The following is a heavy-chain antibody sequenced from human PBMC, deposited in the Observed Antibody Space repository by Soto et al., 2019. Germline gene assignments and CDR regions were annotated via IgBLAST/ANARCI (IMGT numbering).Heavy chain of an antibody. V-gene: IGHV1-69*06. CDR2: IVPSFGSA. CDR3: ARVSYLHNGLIDP. CDR1: GGTFSDYS. J-gene: IGHJ5*02. D-gene: IGHD2-8*01. Sequence: QVQLMQSGPEVKKPGSSMKVSCKASGGTFSDYSISWVRQAPGQGLERMGGIVPSFGSADYAHTFKGRVTITADRSKGSAYLEMTSLRSDDTAIDYCARVSYLHNGLIDPWGQGTLGTVSS.